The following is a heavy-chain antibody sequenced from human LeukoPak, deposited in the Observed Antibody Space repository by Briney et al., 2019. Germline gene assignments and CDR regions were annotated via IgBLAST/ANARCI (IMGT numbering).Heavy chain of an antibody. CDR1: GFTFSSYW. V-gene: IGHV3-7*05. CDR3: ARGGSTFGC. Sequence: PGGSLRLSCEASGFTFSSYWMSWVRQAPGKGLEWVANIKHDGSETYYVDSVKGRFSISRDNAKNSLDLQMHSLRDEDTAVYFCARGGSTFGCWGRGTLVTVSS. CDR2: IKHDGSET. D-gene: IGHD1-26*01. J-gene: IGHJ4*02.